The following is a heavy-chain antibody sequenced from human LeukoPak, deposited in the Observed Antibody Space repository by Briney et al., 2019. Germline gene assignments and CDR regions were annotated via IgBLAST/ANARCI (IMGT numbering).Heavy chain of an antibody. CDR2: ISGSSSTI. D-gene: IGHD3-22*01. V-gene: IGHV3-48*01. J-gene: IGHJ4*02. CDR3: ARGSTYYDSSGQVPFDY. CDR1: GFTFSSYS. Sequence: GGSLRLSCAASGFTFSSYSMNWVRQAPGKGLEWGSYISGSSSTIYYADTVKGRFTISRDNGKNTLYLQMNSLRAEDTAVYYCARGSTYYDSSGQVPFDYWGQGTLVTVSS.